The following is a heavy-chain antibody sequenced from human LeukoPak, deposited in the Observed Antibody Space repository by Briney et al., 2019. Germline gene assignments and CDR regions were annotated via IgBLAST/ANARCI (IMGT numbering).Heavy chain of an antibody. CDR3: ARGGSGSYFRGDFDY. Sequence: SETLSLTCTVSGGSISSYYWSWIRQPPGKGLEWIGYIYYSGSTNYNPSLKSRVTISVDTSKNQFSLKLSSVTAADTAVYYCARGGSGSYFRGDFDYWGQGTLVTVSS. CDR1: GGSISSYY. CDR2: IYYSGST. D-gene: IGHD3-10*01. V-gene: IGHV4-59*01. J-gene: IGHJ4*02.